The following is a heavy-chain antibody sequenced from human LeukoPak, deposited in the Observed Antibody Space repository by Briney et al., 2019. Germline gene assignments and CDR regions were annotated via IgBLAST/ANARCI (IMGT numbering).Heavy chain of an antibody. Sequence: GGSLRLSCAASGLTFSDYYMSWVRQAPGKGLEWVSTISGSGDATYYAESVKGQFTISRDNSKNTLYLQMNSLRAEDTAVYYCAKDVGYCGSTSCYFSYWGQGTLVTVAS. CDR2: ISGSGDAT. D-gene: IGHD2-2*01. CDR1: GLTFSDYY. V-gene: IGHV3-23*01. J-gene: IGHJ4*02. CDR3: AKDVGYCGSTSCYFSY.